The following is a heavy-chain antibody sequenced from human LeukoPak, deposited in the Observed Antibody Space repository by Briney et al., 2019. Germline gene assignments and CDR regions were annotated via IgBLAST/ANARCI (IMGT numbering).Heavy chain of an antibody. J-gene: IGHJ4*02. V-gene: IGHV3-9*01. CDR3: AKSRGIYDNSGWRTFDY. Sequence: GRSLRLSCAASRFTFDDYAMHWVRQAPGKGLEWVSGISWNSGSIGYADSVKGRFTISRDNAKNSLYLQMNSLRAEDTAIYYCAKSRGIYDNSGWRTFDYWGQGTLVTVSS. D-gene: IGHD6-19*01. CDR1: RFTFDDYA. CDR2: ISWNSGSI.